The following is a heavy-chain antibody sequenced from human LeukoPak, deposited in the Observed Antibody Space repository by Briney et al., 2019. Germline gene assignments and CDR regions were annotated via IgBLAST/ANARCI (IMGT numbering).Heavy chain of an antibody. V-gene: IGHV3-21*01. Sequence: PGESLRLSCAASGFTFGSYGLNWVRQAPGKGLEWVSTISSGGHIYYEDSVKGRFTISRDNAKNSLYLQMNSLRAEDTAVYYCARDQDGGKYYYESSGYSHWGQGILVTVSS. CDR2: ISSGGHI. J-gene: IGHJ4*02. CDR1: GFTFGSYG. D-gene: IGHD3-22*01. CDR3: ARDQDGGKYYYESSGYSH.